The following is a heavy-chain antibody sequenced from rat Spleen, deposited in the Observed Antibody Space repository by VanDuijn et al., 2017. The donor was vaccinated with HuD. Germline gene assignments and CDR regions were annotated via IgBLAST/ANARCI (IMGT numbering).Heavy chain of an antibody. J-gene: IGHJ2*01. CDR3: VRANRESYAHFDY. D-gene: IGHD1-12*01. V-gene: IGHV2-43*01. CDR2: IWTGGTT. CDR1: GFSLTNYH. Sequence: QVQLKESGPGLVQPSQTLSLTCTVSGFSLTNYHVGWVRQSPGKGLEWMGVIWTGGTTAYHSSFNSRLSVSRDISKSQVFLRRNSLQTEDTATYYCVRANRESYAHFDYWGQGVVVTVSS.